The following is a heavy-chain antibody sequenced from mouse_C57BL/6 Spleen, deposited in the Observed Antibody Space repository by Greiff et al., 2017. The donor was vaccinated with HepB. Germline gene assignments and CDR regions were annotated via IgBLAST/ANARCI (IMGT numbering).Heavy chain of an antibody. CDR1: GYAFSSSW. CDR2: IYPGDGDT. CDR3: ARDSGTDYFDY. D-gene: IGHD4-1*01. Sequence: QVHVKQSGPELVKPGASVKISCKASGYAFSSSWMNWVKQRPGKGLEWIGRIYPGDGDTNYNGKFKGKATLTADKSSSTAYMQLSSLTSEDSAVYFCARDSGTDYFDYWGQGTTLTVSS. J-gene: IGHJ2*01. V-gene: IGHV1-82*01.